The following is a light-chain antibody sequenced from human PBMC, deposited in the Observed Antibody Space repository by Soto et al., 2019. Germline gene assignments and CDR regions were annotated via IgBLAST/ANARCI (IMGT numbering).Light chain of an antibody. CDR2: DAS. CDR3: QEYKSYSWT. Sequence: DIQLTQTHYTLSASVGDRVTITCRASQSISSWLAWYQQKPGKAPKLLIYDASSLESGVPSRVSGSGSGTEFTLTIVSLQPDDFETFYCQEYKSYSWTFRKGPRWIS. J-gene: IGKJ1*01. CDR1: QSISSW. V-gene: IGKV1-5*01.